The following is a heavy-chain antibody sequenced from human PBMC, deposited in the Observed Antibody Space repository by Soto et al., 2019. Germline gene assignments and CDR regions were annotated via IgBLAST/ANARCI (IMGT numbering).Heavy chain of an antibody. CDR1: GFTVSNNY. D-gene: IGHD3-22*01. V-gene: IGHV3-66*01. CDR2: IYTGGYT. CDR3: AREAIIVIAAPEYYFDY. Sequence: GGSLRLSCAACGFTVSNNYMSSVRQAPGKGLEWVSVIYTGGYTNYADSVKGRFTISRDSSKNTLYLQMDSLRAEDTAVYYCAREAIIVIAAPEYYFDYWGQGTLVTVSS. J-gene: IGHJ4*02.